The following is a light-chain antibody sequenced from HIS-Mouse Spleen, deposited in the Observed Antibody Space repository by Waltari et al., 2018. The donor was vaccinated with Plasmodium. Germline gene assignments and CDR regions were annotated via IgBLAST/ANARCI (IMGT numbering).Light chain of an antibody. Sequence: SYELPQPPSVSVSPGQTARITCSGDALPKQSASLYPQKAGQAPVLVIYEDRKRPSGIPGRCPGSSSGKRVTLTISGAQVEDEADYYCYSTDSSGNHRVFGGGTKLTVL. CDR2: EDR. V-gene: IGLV3-10*01. CDR1: ALPKQS. CDR3: YSTDSSGNHRV. J-gene: IGLJ3*02.